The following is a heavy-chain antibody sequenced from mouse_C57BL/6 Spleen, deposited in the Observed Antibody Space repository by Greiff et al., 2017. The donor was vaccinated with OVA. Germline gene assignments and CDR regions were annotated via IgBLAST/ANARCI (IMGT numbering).Heavy chain of an antibody. V-gene: IGHV1-52*01. CDR2: IDPSDSET. CDR3: ASQREDAMDY. Sequence: QVQLQQSGAELVRPGSSVTLSCKASGYTFTSYWMHWVKQRPIQGLEWIGNIDPSDSETHYNQKFKDKATLTVDKSSSTAYMQLSSLTSEDSAVYYGASQREDAMDYWGQGTSVTVSS. J-gene: IGHJ4*01. CDR1: GYTFTSYW.